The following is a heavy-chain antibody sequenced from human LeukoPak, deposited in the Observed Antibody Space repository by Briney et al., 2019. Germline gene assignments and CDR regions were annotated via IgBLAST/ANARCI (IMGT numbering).Heavy chain of an antibody. CDR1: GYTFTGYY. CDR2: INPNSGGT. CDR3: ARDRGYYYDSSGYYAWDY. D-gene: IGHD3-22*01. V-gene: IGHV1-2*02. Sequence: ASVTVSCKASGYTFTGYYMHWVRQAPGQGLEWMGWINPNSGGTNYAQKFQGRVTMTRDTSISTAYMELSRLRSDDTAVYYCARDRGYYYDSSGYYAWDYWGQGTLVTVSS. J-gene: IGHJ4*02.